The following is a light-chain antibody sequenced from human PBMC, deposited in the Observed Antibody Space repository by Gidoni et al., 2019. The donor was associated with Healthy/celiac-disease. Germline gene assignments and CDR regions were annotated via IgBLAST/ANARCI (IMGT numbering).Light chain of an antibody. J-gene: IGKJ2*01. CDR2: WAA. CDR3: QQYYSTPYT. Sequence: DIVMTQSPDSLAVFLGERATINCKSSQSVLYSSNNKNYLAWYQQKPGRPPKLLIYWAATRESGVPDRVSGSGSGTDFTLTISSLQAEDVAVYYCQQYYSTPYTFGQGTKLEIK. V-gene: IGKV4-1*01. CDR1: QSVLYSSNNKNY.